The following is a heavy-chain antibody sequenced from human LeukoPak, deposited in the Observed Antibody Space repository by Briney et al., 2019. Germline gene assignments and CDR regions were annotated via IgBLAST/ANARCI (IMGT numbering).Heavy chain of an antibody. J-gene: IGHJ1*01. Sequence: KSSETLSLTCSVSGDSVSRSDSYWDWIRQPPGKGLEWIGTIYYSGRTYYSPSLKSRVTMSVDPSNNQFSLNLRSVTAADTAVYYCARRPYYDGSGYLEWGQGTLLSVSS. CDR1: GDSVSRSDSY. D-gene: IGHD3-22*01. CDR2: IYYSGRT. CDR3: ARRPYYDGSGYLE. V-gene: IGHV4-39*01.